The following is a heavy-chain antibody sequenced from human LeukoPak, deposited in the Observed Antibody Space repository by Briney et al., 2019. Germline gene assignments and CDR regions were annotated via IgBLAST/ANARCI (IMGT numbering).Heavy chain of an antibody. D-gene: IGHD5-18*01. CDR3: ARDRGYSYGYGAFDI. V-gene: IGHV1-2*02. CDR2: INPNTGGT. CDR1: EYIFTGYY. J-gene: IGHJ3*02. Sequence: ASVKVSCKASEYIFTGYYIHWVRQAPGQGLEWMGWINPNTGGTKYAQNFEGRVTMTRDTSISTAYMELSRLRSDDTAVYYCARDRGYSYGYGAFDIWGQGPMVTVSS.